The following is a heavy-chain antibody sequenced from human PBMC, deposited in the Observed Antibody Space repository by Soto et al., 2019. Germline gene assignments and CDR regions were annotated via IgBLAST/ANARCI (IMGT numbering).Heavy chain of an antibody. CDR2: IDPNSGGT. CDR3: ARSYYYGSGSYYNADYYYGMDV. V-gene: IGHV1-2*04. Sequence: QVQLVQSGAEVKKPGASVKVSCKASGYTFTGYYMHWVRQAPGQGLEWMGWIDPNSGGTNYAQKFQGWVTMTRDTSISTAYMELSRLRSDDTAVYYCARSYYYGSGSYYNADYYYGMDVWGQGTTVTVSS. J-gene: IGHJ6*02. D-gene: IGHD3-10*01. CDR1: GYTFTGYY.